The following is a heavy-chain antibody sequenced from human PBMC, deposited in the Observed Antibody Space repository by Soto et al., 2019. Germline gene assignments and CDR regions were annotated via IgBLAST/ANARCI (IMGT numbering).Heavy chain of an antibody. CDR1: GFTFSSYW. D-gene: IGHD6-19*01. Sequence: GGSLRLSSAASGFTFSSYWMSWVRQAPGKGLEWVANIKQDGSEKYYVDSVKGRFTISRDNAKNSLYLQMNSLRAEDTAVYYCAREPGRYSSGTEYYFDYWGQGTLVTVSS. V-gene: IGHV3-7*03. CDR2: IKQDGSEK. CDR3: AREPGRYSSGTEYYFDY. J-gene: IGHJ4*02.